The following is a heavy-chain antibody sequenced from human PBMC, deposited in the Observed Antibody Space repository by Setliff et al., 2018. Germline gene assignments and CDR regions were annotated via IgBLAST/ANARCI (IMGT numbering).Heavy chain of an antibody. J-gene: IGHJ6*03. D-gene: IGHD3-3*01. CDR3: ARMSGFLYMDV. V-gene: IGHV4-61*09. CDR2: IYTSWST. Sequence: SETLSLTCAVSGFSISSGYYWSFIRQPAGKGLEWIGQIYTSWSTNYNPSLKSRVTMSVDTSKNQFSLKLSSVTAADTAVYYCARMSGFLYMDVWGKGTTVTVSS. CDR1: GFSISSGYY.